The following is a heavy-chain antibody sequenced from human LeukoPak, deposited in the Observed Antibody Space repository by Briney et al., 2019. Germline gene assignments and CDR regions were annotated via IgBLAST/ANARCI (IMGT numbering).Heavy chain of an antibody. CDR3: AREARSSGSFDY. V-gene: IGHV3-74*03. Sequence: PGGSLRLSCEGSGFTFSTSWMHWVRQAPGKGLVWFSRIDSDGSRITYADSVKGRFTISRDNSKNMVYLQMNSLRAGDTAVYYCAREARSSGSFDYWGQGTLVTVSS. D-gene: IGHD6-19*01. J-gene: IGHJ4*02. CDR2: IDSDGSRI. CDR1: GFTFSTSW.